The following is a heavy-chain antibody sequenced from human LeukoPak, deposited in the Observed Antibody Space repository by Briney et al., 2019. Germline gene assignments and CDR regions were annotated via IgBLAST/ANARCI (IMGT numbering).Heavy chain of an antibody. D-gene: IGHD4-17*01. CDR3: ARGPSKDYGDYFDY. Sequence: SETLSLTCTVSGASISSTSYYWGCIRQPPGKGLERVGSIYYSGSTYYNPSLKNRVTISVDTSKNQFSLKLSSVTAADTAVYYCARGPSKDYGDYFDYWGQGTLVTVSS. J-gene: IGHJ4*02. CDR2: IYYSGST. V-gene: IGHV4-39*01. CDR1: GASISSTSYY.